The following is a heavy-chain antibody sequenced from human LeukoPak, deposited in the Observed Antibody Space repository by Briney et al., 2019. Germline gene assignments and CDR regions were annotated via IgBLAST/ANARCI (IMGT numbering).Heavy chain of an antibody. J-gene: IGHJ3*02. V-gene: IGHV3-30*03. CDR1: GFTFSSYG. CDR2: ISYDGSNK. D-gene: IGHD6-19*01. CDR3: ARAYSSGWTNRNGGAFDI. Sequence: QTGGSLRLSCAASGFTFSSYGMHWVRQAPGKGLEWVAVISYDGSNKYYADSVKGRFTISRDNSKNTLYLQMNSLRAEDTAVYYCARAYSSGWTNRNGGAFDIWGQGTMVTVSS.